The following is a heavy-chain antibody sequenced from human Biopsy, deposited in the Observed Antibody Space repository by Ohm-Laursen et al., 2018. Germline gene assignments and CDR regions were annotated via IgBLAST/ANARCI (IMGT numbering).Heavy chain of an antibody. CDR2: ISGGGTI. V-gene: IGHV3-11*01. Sequence: SLRLSCTASGFSFSGYHMRWIRQAPGRGLEWVSYISGGGTIYYGDSMKGRVTISRDNAKNSLYLQMHSLRAGDTAVYYCARDTRWSPYSMDVWGQGTTVTVSS. J-gene: IGHJ6*02. CDR1: GFSFSGYH. D-gene: IGHD4-23*01. CDR3: ARDTRWSPYSMDV.